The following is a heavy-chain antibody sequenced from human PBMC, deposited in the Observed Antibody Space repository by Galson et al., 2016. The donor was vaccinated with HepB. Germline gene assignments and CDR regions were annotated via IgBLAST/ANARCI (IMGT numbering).Heavy chain of an antibody. CDR2: ISDSGGRT. CDR3: AKVPSRHGSAWDKYYFEY. V-gene: IGHV3-23*01. CDR1: GITFSNYA. Sequence: SLRLSCAASGITFSNYAMSWVRQAPGKGLEWVSSISDSGGRTYYADSMKGRFTISRDNSKNTLYLQMNSLRAEDTAVYYCAKVPSRHGSAWDKYYFEYWGQGTLVTVSS. D-gene: IGHD6-19*01. J-gene: IGHJ4*02.